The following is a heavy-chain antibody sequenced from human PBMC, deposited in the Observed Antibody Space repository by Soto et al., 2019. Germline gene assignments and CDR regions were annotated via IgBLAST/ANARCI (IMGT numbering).Heavy chain of an antibody. CDR2: MSYDGSDK. CDR1: GFTFSSFG. CDR3: AKEGAWELLGDYLDY. Sequence: QVQLVESGGGVVQPGRSLRLSCAASGFTFSSFGMHWVRQAPGKGLEWVSLMSYDGSDKRYADSVKGRFTISRDNSKNKLFLQMNSLRPEDTAVYYCAKEGAWELLGDYLDYWGQGTLVTVSS. D-gene: IGHD1-26*01. V-gene: IGHV3-30*18. J-gene: IGHJ4*02.